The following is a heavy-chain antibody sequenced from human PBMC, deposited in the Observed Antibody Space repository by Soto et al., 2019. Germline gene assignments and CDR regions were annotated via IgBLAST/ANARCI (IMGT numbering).Heavy chain of an antibody. V-gene: IGHV3-11*01. J-gene: IGHJ6*03. Sequence: GGSLRLSCAASGFTFSDYYMSWIRQAPGKGLEWVSYISSSGSTIYYADSVKGRFTISRDNAKNSLYLQMNSLRAEDTAVYYCARVVVVAAPYMDVWGKGTTVTVSS. D-gene: IGHD2-15*01. CDR1: GFTFSDYY. CDR2: ISSSGSTI. CDR3: ARVVVVAAPYMDV.